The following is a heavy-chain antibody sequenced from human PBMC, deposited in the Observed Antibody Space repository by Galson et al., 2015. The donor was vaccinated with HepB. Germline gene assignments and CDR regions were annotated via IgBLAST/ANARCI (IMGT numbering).Heavy chain of an antibody. CDR2: INSDGSST. Sequence: SLRLSCAASGFTFSSYWMHWVRQAPGKGLVWVSRINSDGSSTSYADSVKGRFTISRDNAKNTLYLQMNSLRAEDTAVYYCARNYYGSGVEDYWGQGTLVTVSS. D-gene: IGHD3-10*01. CDR1: GFTFSSYW. J-gene: IGHJ4*02. CDR3: ARNYYGSGVEDY. V-gene: IGHV3-74*01.